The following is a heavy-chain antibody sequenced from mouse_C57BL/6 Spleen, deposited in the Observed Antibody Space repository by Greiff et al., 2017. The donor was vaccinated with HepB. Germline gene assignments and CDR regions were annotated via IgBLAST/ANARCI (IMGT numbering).Heavy chain of an antibody. CDR3: AREPPRHAMDY. Sequence: QVQLKESGPGLVQPSQSLSITCTVSGFSLTSYGVHWVRQSPGKGLEWLGVIWSGGSTDYNAAFISRLSISKDNSTSQVFFKMNSLQADDTAIYYCAREPPRHAMDYWGQGTSVTVSS. V-gene: IGHV2-2*01. J-gene: IGHJ4*01. CDR2: IWSGGST. CDR1: GFSLTSYG.